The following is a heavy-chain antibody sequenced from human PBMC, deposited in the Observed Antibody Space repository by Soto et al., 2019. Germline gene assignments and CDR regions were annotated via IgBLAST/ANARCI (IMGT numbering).Heavy chain of an antibody. Sequence: GASVKVSCKVSGYTLTELSMHWVRQAPGKGLEWMGGFDPEDGETIYAQKFQGRGTMTEDTSTDTAYMELSSLRSEDTAVYYCATGYYYDSSGYSNDYWGQGTLVTVSS. V-gene: IGHV1-24*01. CDR3: ATGYYYDSSGYSNDY. CDR1: GYTLTELS. CDR2: FDPEDGET. D-gene: IGHD3-22*01. J-gene: IGHJ4*02.